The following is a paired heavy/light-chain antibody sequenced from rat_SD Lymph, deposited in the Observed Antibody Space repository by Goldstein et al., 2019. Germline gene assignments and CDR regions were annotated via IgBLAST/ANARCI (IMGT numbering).Light chain of an antibody. CDR3: QQSNSWPLT. CDR1: QSISTN. CDR2: YAS. J-gene: IGKJ5*01. V-gene: IGKV5S5*01. Sequence: DIMLTQSPATLSVTPGESISLSCRASQSISTNLHWYQQKPNESPRVLIKYASQTISGIPSRFSGSGSGTDFTLNINRVEPEDFSVYYCQQSNSWPLTFGSGTKLEIK.
Heavy chain of an antibody. V-gene: IGHV2-32*01. J-gene: IGHJ4*01. CDR1: GFSLTSYH. CDR2: MWSDGDT. D-gene: IGHD1-4*01. Sequence: QVQLKESGPGLVQPSQTLSLTCTVSGFSLTSYHVHWVRQPPGKGLEWMGVMWSDGDTSYNSALKSRLSISRDTSKSQVFLKMSSLQTEDTATYYCAREREELPGYNYPMDAWGQGASVTVSS. CDR3: AREREELPGYNYPMDA.